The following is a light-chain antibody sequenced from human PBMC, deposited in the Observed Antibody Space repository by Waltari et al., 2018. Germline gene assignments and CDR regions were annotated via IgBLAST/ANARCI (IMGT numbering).Light chain of an antibody. CDR3: QSADSSGTYVV. J-gene: IGLJ2*01. Sequence: SYELTQPPSVSVSPGQTARNTCSGDALPKQYAYWYQQKPGQAPGWVMYKDNETPSGIPERFSGSSSGTTVTLTINGVQAEDEADYYCQSADSSGTYVVFGGGTKLTVL. V-gene: IGLV3-25*03. CDR2: KDN. CDR1: ALPKQY.